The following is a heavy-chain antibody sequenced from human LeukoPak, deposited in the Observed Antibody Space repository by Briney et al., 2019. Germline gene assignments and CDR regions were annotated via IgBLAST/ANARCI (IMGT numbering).Heavy chain of an antibody. CDR1: GFTFSSYG. CDR3: AKLLTGTERPDHNWFDP. V-gene: IGHV3-30*02. CDR2: IRYNGSKK. Sequence: PGGSLRLSCAASGFTFSSYGMHWVRQAPGKGLEWVAFIRYNGSKKYYADSVKGRFTISRDNSKNTLYLQMNSLRAEDTAVYYCAKLLTGTERPDHNWFDPWGQGTLVTVSS. J-gene: IGHJ5*02. D-gene: IGHD1-7*01.